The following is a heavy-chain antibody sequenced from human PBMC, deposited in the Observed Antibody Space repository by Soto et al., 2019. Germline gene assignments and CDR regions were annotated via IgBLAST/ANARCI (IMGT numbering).Heavy chain of an antibody. CDR3: ARESGGATATLDYYYFYMDV. CDR2: INPNSGVT. D-gene: IGHD1-26*01. CDR1: GDTFTDYY. Sequence: QVQLVQSGAEVKKPGASVTVSCRSSGDTFTDYYMHWVRQPPGQGLEWMGWINPNSGVTKYAQQFQGWVTMTRGTSIRTVYRQRSGLRSDDTAVYYCARESGGATATLDYYYFYMDVWGTGTTVTVSS. V-gene: IGHV1-2*04. J-gene: IGHJ6*03.